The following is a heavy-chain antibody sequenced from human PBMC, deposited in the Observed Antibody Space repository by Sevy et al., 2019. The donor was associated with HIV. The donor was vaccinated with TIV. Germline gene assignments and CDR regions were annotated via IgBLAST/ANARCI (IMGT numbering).Heavy chain of an antibody. J-gene: IGHJ3*01. CDR3: ARDWGGGVEVVITDVIDL. Sequence: GGSLRLSCAASGFTFSGYGMHWVRQAPGKALEWVGIIWDGGTNEHYSDSVKGRFIISRDNAKNTLYLQMKSLRGDDTAVYFCARDWGGGVEVVITDVIDLWGQGTMVTVSS. V-gene: IGHV3-33*01. CDR1: GFTFSGYG. CDR2: IWDGGTNE. D-gene: IGHD2-21*01.